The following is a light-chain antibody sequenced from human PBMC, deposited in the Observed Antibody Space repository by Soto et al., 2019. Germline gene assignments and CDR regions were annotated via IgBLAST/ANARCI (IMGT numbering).Light chain of an antibody. J-gene: IGLJ2*01. CDR1: SSNIGAGFD. Sequence: QSVLTQPPSVSGAPGQRITISCTGTSSNIGAGFDVHWYQQLPGTAPKLFIYDNINRPSGVPDRFSGSKSGTSASLAITGLQAEDEADYYCQSYDSSLSGSIFGGGTKLTVL. CDR2: DNI. V-gene: IGLV1-40*01. CDR3: QSYDSSLSGSI.